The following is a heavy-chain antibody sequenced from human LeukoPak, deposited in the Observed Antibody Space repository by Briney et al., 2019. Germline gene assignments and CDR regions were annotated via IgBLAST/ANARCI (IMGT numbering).Heavy chain of an antibody. J-gene: IGHJ2*01. V-gene: IGHV1-69*05. CDR2: IIPIFGTA. CDR3: ARSSHRYSYGYILDWYFDL. D-gene: IGHD5-18*01. CDR1: GGTFSSYA. Sequence: SVKVSCKASGGTFSSYAISWVRQAPGQGLEWMGGIIPIFGTANYAQKFQGRVTITTDESTSTAYMELSSLRSEDTAVYYCARSSHRYSYGYILDWYFDLWGRGTLVTVSS.